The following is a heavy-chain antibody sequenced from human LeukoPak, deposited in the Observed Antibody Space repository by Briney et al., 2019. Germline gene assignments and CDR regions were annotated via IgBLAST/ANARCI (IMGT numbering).Heavy chain of an antibody. Sequence: SETLSLTCAVYGGSFSGYYWSWIRQPPGKGLEWIGEINHSGSTNYNPSLKSRVTISVVTSKNQFSLKLSSVTAAGTAVYYCARVPAGYYYYGMDVWGKGTTVTVSS. CDR2: INHSGST. D-gene: IGHD2-2*01. CDR3: ARVPAGYYYYGMDV. J-gene: IGHJ6*04. V-gene: IGHV4-34*01. CDR1: GGSFSGYY.